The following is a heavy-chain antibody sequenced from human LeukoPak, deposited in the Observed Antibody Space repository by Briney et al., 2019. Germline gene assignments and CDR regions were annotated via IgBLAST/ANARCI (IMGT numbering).Heavy chain of an antibody. V-gene: IGHV4-4*02. D-gene: IGHD1-26*01. CDR3: ARGGGNNWFDP. CDR2: IYHSGRT. J-gene: IGHJ5*02. Sequence: SETLSLTCAVSGRSISSSNWWSCVRQPPGKGLEWSGEIYHSGRTNYNPSLKSRVTISVDKSKNKFSLKLSSVTAADTAVYYCARGGGNNWFDPWGQGTLVTVSS. CDR1: GRSISSSNW.